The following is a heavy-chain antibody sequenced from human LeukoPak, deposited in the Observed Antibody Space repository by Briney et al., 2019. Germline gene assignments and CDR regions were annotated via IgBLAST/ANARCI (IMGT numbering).Heavy chain of an antibody. CDR3: ARRSIMITFGGVINY. CDR1: GGSFSGYY. Sequence: SETLSLTCAVYGGSFSGYYWSWIRQPPGKGLEWIGEINHSGSTNYNPSLKSRVTISVDTSKNRFSLKLSSVTAADTAVYYCARRSIMITFGGVINYWGQGTLVTVSS. D-gene: IGHD3-16*01. CDR2: INHSGST. J-gene: IGHJ4*02. V-gene: IGHV4-34*01.